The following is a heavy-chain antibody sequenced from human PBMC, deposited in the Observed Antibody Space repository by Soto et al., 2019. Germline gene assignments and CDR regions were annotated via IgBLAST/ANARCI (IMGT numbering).Heavy chain of an antibody. CDR3: VAMVRGVNPFDY. V-gene: IGHV3-21*01. D-gene: IGHD3-10*01. CDR2: ISSSSSYI. Sequence: EVQLVESGGGLVKPGGSLRLSCAASGFTFSSYSMNWVRQAPGKGLEWVSSISSSSSYIYYADSVKGRFTISRDNAKNSLYLQMNSLRAEDTAVYYCVAMVRGVNPFDYWGQGTLVTVSS. J-gene: IGHJ4*02. CDR1: GFTFSSYS.